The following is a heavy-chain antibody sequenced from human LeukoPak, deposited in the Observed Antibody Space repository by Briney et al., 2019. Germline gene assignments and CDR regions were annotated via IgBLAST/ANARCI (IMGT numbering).Heavy chain of an antibody. J-gene: IGHJ4*02. CDR1: GGSIRSYY. CDR3: ASGDKLAGVAGWGCFDY. Sequence: SETLSLTCSVSGGSIRSYYWSWIRQPPGKGLEWIGYIYDSGSTNYNPSLKSRVTISVDTSKNQFSLKLSSVTAADTAVYCCASGDKLAGVAGWGCFDYWGQGTLVTVSS. CDR2: IYDSGST. V-gene: IGHV4-59*01. D-gene: IGHD6-19*01.